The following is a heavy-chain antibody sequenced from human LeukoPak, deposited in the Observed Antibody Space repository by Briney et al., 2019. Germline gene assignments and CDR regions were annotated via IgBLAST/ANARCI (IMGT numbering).Heavy chain of an antibody. J-gene: IGHJ6*02. D-gene: IGHD2-15*01. CDR1: GFTFSSYA. V-gene: IGHV3-23*01. CDR3: ARSRPSRMGVVVVGYYYGMDV. Sequence: GGSLRLSCAASGFTFSSYAMTWVRQAPGKGLEWVSTISGSGAYTYYADSVKGRFTISRDNAKNSLYLQMNSLRAEDTAVYYCARSRPSRMGVVVVGYYYGMDVWGQGTTVTVSS. CDR2: ISGSGAYT.